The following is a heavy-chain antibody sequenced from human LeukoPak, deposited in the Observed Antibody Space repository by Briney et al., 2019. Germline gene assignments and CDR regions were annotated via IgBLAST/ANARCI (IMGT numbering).Heavy chain of an antibody. CDR3: ARDLGYSSGWRTNY. CDR2: INPNSGGT. Sequence: GASVKVSCKASGYTFTGYYMHWVRQAPGQGLEWMGWINPNSGGTNYAQKFQGRVTMTRDTFISTAYMELSRLRSDDTAVYYCARDLGYSSGWRTNYWGQGTLVTVSS. D-gene: IGHD6-19*01. CDR1: GYTFTGYY. J-gene: IGHJ4*02. V-gene: IGHV1-2*02.